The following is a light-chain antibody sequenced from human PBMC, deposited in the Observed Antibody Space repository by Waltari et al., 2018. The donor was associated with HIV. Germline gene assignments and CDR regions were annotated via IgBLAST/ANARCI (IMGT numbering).Light chain of an antibody. CDR2: DAS. V-gene: IGKV3-20*01. CDR3: QQYVSSPWT. CDR1: QSLSNSY. Sequence: EVVLTQYPGTLSLSTGERATLSCRASQSLSNSYLAWYQQKPGQAPRLLIYDASSRATGIPDKFSGSGSGTDFTLTISKLEPEDFAVYYCQQYVSSPWTFGQGTKVEIK. J-gene: IGKJ1*01.